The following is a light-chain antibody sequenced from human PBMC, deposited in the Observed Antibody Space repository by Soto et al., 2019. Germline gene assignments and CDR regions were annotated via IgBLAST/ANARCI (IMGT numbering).Light chain of an antibody. CDR2: GTS. CDR1: QSVTSTY. V-gene: IGKV3-20*01. CDR3: QQSESSPRT. J-gene: IGKJ1*01. Sequence: EIVLTQSPGTLSLSPGERATLSCRASQSVTSTYLAWYQQTPGQAPRLLIYGTSNRATGVPDRFSGSGSGTDFTLNISGLEPEDFEVYYCQQSESSPRTFGQGTKVEIK.